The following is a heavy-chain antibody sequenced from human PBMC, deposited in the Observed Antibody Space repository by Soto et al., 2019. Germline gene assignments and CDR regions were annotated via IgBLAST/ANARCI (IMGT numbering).Heavy chain of an antibody. J-gene: IGHJ4*02. CDR2: ISYDGSNK. CDR3: AREGVDYGDSNSGGGY. CDR1: GFTFSSYA. Sequence: GGSLRLSCAASGFTFSSYAMHWVRQAPGKGLEWVAVISYDGSNKYYADSVKGRFTISRDNSKNTLYLQMNSLRAEDTAVYYCAREGVDYGDSNSGGGYWGQGTLVTVSS. V-gene: IGHV3-30-3*01. D-gene: IGHD4-17*01.